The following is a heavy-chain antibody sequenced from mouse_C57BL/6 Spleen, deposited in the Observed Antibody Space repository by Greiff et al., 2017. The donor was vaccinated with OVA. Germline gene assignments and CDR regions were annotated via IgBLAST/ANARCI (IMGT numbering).Heavy chain of an antibody. CDR3: VLGGYWGDC. CDR1: GFSFTTYA. CDR2: IRSKSNNYAT. V-gene: IGHV10-1*01. J-gene: IGHJ2*01. D-gene: IGHD2-3*01. Sequence: EVQRVESGGGLVQPKGSLKLSCAASGFSFTTYAMNWVRQAPGQGLEWVARIRSKSNNYATYDADSVKDRFTISRDDSESTLYLQMNNLKTEDTAMYYGVLGGYWGDCGRQGTTLTVSS.